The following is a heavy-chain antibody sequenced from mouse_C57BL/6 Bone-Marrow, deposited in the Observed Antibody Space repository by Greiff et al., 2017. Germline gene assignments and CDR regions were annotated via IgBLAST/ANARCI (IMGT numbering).Heavy chain of an antibody. CDR3: ARYRRGSSFWYVDV. CDR1: GFTFTDYY. D-gene: IGHD1-1*01. CDR2: IRNKANGYTT. J-gene: IGHJ1*03. Sequence: EVHLVESGGGLVQPGGSLSLSCAASGFTFTDYYMSWVRQPPGKALEWLGFIRNKANGYTTEYSASVKGRFTISRDNSQSILYLQMNALRAEDSATYYCARYRRGSSFWYVDVWGTGTTVTVSS. V-gene: IGHV7-3*01.